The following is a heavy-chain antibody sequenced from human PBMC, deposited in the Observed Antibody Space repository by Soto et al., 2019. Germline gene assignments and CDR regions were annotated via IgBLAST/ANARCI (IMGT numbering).Heavy chain of an antibody. CDR3: AHRVLRAVFGLVTTTAIYFDF. D-gene: IGHD3-3*01. J-gene: IGHJ4*02. V-gene: IGHV2-5*02. Sequence: QITLNESGPTVVKPTETLTLTCTFSGFSLTTSGVGVGWVRQSPGKPPQGVAFIVWADYKPYSTSLKSRLTITKDTSKNQVVLTMANVDPADTATYYCAHRVLRAVFGLVTTTAIYFDFWGQGTPVVVSS. CDR2: IVWADYK. CDR1: GFSLTTSGVG.